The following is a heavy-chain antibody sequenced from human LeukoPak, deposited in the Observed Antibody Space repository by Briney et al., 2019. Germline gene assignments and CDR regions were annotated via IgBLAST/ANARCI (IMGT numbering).Heavy chain of an antibody. CDR3: ARLCSSGWSDWYFDL. D-gene: IGHD6-19*01. V-gene: IGHV4-39*01. CDR1: GASFSSSSYY. Sequence: SETLSLTCTVSGASFSSSSYYWGWFRHPPGRGRGGLGSIYYSGSTYYNPSLKSRVTISVDTSKNQFSLRLSSVTAADTAVYYCARLCSSGWSDWYFDLWGRGTLVTVSS. CDR2: IYYSGST. J-gene: IGHJ2*01.